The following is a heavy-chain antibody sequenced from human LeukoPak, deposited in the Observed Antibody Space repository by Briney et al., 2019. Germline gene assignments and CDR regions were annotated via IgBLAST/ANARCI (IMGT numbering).Heavy chain of an antibody. CDR3: ARDHVNVLLWFGESPVPHPDYYYYGMDV. D-gene: IGHD3-10*01. J-gene: IGHJ6*02. CDR2: IWYDGSNK. CDR1: GFTFSSYG. Sequence: PGGSLRLSCAASGFTFSSYGMHWVRQAPGKGLEWVAVIWYDGSNKYFADSVKGRFTISRDNSKNTLYLQMNSLRAEDTAVYYCARDHVNVLLWFGESPVPHPDYYYYGMDVWGQGTTVTVSS. V-gene: IGHV3-33*01.